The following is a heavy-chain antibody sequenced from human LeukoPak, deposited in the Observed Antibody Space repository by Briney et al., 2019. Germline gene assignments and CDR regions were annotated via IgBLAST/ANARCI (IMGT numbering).Heavy chain of an antibody. CDR2: VKTKTDAGTT. J-gene: IGHJ1*01. Sequence: PGGSLRLSCATSGFTFSNALMNWVRQAPGKGLEWVGRVKTKTDAGTTDYAAPVKGRFIISRDDSKNTLYLQMNSLKTEDTAVYYCTKRGYYDSTGYSNFQHWGQGTLVTVSS. V-gene: IGHV3-15*01. CDR1: GFTFSNAL. D-gene: IGHD3-22*01. CDR3: TKRGYYDSTGYSNFQH.